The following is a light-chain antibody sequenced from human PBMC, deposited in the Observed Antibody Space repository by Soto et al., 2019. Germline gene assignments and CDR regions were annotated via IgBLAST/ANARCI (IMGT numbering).Light chain of an antibody. CDR1: QDISNY. Sequence: DIQMTQSPSSLSASVGDRVTITCQASQDISNYLNWYQQKPGKAPKLLIYDASNLETGVPSRFSGSGSGADFTFTISSLQPEDVATYYCLQYDNLPPLTFGGGTTVEIK. V-gene: IGKV1-33*01. CDR3: LQYDNLPPLT. J-gene: IGKJ4*01. CDR2: DAS.